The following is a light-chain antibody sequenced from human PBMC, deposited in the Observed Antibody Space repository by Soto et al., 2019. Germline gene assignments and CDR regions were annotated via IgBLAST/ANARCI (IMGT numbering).Light chain of an antibody. CDR2: GNS. CDR1: SSNIGAHYD. J-gene: IGLJ1*01. V-gene: IGLV1-40*01. CDR3: QSYDNSLSVYV. Sequence: SVLTQPPSVSGAPGQRVTISFTGSSSNIGAHYDVHWYQQLPGTAPKLLIYGNSNRPSGVPDRFSGSKSGTSASLAITGLQAEDEADYYCQSYDNSLSVYVFGTGTKVTVL.